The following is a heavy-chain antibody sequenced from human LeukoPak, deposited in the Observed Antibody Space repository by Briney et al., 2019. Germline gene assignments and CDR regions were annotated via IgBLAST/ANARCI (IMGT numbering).Heavy chain of an antibody. J-gene: IGHJ4*02. CDR2: INAGNGNT. V-gene: IGHV1-3*01. CDR3: ARGVATNRYYFDY. D-gene: IGHD5-12*01. CDR1: GYTFTSYA. Sequence: ASVKVSCKASGYTFTSYAMHWVRQAPGQRLEWMGWINAGNGNTKYSQKFQGRVTITRDASASTAYMELSSLRSEDTAVYSCARGVATNRYYFDYWGQGTLVTVSS.